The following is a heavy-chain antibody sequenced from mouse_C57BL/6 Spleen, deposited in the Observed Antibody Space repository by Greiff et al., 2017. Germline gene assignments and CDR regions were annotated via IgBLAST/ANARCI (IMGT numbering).Heavy chain of an antibody. Sequence: VQLVESGAELVRPGASVKLSCTASGFNIKDDYMHWVKQRPEQGLEWIGWIDPENGDTEYASKFQGKATITADTSSNTAYLQLSSLTSEDTAVYYCTTRGGPFAYWGQGTVVTVSA. V-gene: IGHV14-4*01. J-gene: IGHJ3*01. CDR1: GFNIKDDY. CDR3: TTRGGPFAY. CDR2: IDPENGDT.